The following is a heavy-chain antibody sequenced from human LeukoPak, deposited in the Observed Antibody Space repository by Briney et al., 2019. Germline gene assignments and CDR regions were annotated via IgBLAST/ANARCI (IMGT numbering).Heavy chain of an antibody. CDR1: GGSISSGGYY. V-gene: IGHV4-31*03. J-gene: IGHJ4*02. Sequence: PSETLSLTCTVSGGSISSGGYYWSWIRQHPGKGLEWIGYIYYSGSTYYNPSLKSRVTISVDTSKNQFSLKLSSMTTADTAVYYCVRGASPVAGPKWGQGTLVTVSS. CDR3: VRGASPVAGPK. D-gene: IGHD6-19*01. CDR2: IYYSGST.